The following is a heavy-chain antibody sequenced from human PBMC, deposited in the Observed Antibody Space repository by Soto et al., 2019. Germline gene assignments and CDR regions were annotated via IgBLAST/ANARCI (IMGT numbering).Heavy chain of an antibody. CDR3: ARDFYDYGDYDRPRVAFDI. V-gene: IGHV4-30-4*01. Sequence: SETLSLTCAVSGGSISSGDYYWSWIRQPPGKGLEWIGYIYYSGSTYYNPSLKSRVTISVDTSKNQFSLKLSSVTAADTAVYYCARDFYDYGDYDRPRVAFDIWGQGTMVTVSS. CDR1: GGSISSGDYY. J-gene: IGHJ3*02. CDR2: IYYSGST. D-gene: IGHD4-17*01.